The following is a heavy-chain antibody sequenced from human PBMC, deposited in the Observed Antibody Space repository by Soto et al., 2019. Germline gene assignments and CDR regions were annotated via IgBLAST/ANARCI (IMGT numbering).Heavy chain of an antibody. CDR1: GFTFSSYG. J-gene: IGHJ4*02. Sequence: GGSLRLSCAASGFTFSSYGMHWVRQAPGKGLEWVAVIWYDRSNKYYADSVKGRFTISRDNSKNTLYLQMNSLRAEDTAVYYCARDLITFGGVIVPHPPDYWGQGTLVTFSS. CDR3: ARDLITFGGVIVPHPPDY. D-gene: IGHD3-16*02. V-gene: IGHV3-33*01. CDR2: IWYDRSNK.